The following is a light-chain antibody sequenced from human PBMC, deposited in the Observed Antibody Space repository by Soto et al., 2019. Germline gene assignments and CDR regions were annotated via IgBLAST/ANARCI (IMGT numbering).Light chain of an antibody. V-gene: IGLV2-14*03. J-gene: IGLJ1*01. Sequence: ALTQPASVSGSPGQSIAISCTGTSSDVGGYNYVSWYQQHPGKAPKLMIYDVTTRPSGVSNRFSGSKSGNTAALTISGLQAEDKADYYCSSYTSDTTGVFGTGTKLTVL. CDR1: SSDVGGYNY. CDR2: DVT. CDR3: SSYTSDTTGV.